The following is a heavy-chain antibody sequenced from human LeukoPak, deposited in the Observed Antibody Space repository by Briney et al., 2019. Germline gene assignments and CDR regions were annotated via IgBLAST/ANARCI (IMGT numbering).Heavy chain of an antibody. J-gene: IGHJ5*02. V-gene: IGHV3-48*04. Sequence: GGSLRLSCAASGFTFSSYSMNWVRQAPGKGLEWVSYISSSSSTIYYADSVKGRFTISRDNAKNSLYLQMNSLRAEDTAVYYCASFSPIAAAGIIWFDPWGQGTLVTVSS. D-gene: IGHD6-13*01. CDR1: GFTFSSYS. CDR3: ASFSPIAAAGIIWFDP. CDR2: ISSSSSTI.